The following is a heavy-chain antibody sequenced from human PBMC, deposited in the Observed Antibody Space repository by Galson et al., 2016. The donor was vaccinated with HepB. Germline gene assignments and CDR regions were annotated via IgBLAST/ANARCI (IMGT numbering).Heavy chain of an antibody. Sequence: PALVKPTQTLTLTCTFSGFSLSTRGVGVGWIRQPPGKALEWLALIYWDDDKRYSPSLQSRLTITKDTSNNQVVLTMTNMDPVDTATYYCARRAVPMVVTHVGARFDPWGQGTLVTVSS. J-gene: IGHJ5*02. V-gene: IGHV2-5*02. CDR3: ARRAVPMVVTHVGARFDP. D-gene: IGHD4-23*01. CDR2: IYWDDDK. CDR1: GFSLSTRGVG.